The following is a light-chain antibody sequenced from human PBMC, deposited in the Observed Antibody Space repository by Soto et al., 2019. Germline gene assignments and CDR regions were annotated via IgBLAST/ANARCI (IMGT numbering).Light chain of an antibody. CDR1: SGHSSYA. CDR2: LNSDGSH. Sequence: QLVLTQSPSASASLGASVKLTCTLSSGHSSYAIAWHQQQPEKGPRYLMKLNSDGSHNKGDGIPDRFSGSSSGAERYLTISSLQSEDEADYYCQTWATGNQVFGGGTKVTVL. J-gene: IGLJ3*02. CDR3: QTWATGNQV. V-gene: IGLV4-69*01.